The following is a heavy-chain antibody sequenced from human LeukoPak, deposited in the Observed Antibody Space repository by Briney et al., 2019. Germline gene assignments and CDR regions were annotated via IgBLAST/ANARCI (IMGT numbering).Heavy chain of an antibody. CDR3: ARDERYDSSGYPFDY. CDR2: INPNSGDT. D-gene: IGHD3-22*01. CDR1: GYTFTGYF. Sequence: ASVKVSCKASGYTFTGYFLNWVRQAPGPRLEWMGWINPNSGDTNYAQKFQGRVTMTRDTSISTAYMELSRLRSDDTAVYYCARDERYDSSGYPFDYWGQGTLVTVSS. J-gene: IGHJ4*02. V-gene: IGHV1-2*02.